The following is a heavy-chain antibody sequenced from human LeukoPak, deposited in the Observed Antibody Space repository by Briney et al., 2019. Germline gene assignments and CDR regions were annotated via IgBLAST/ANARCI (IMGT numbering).Heavy chain of an antibody. CDR3: ARQRYCSSTSCSTWVRGPVGYMDV. CDR2: INHSGST. D-gene: IGHD2-2*01. CDR1: GGSISSYY. Sequence: SETLSLTCTVSGGSISSYYWSWIRQPPGKGLEWIGEINHSGSTNYNPSLKSRVTISVDTSKNQFSLKLSSVTAADTAVYYCARQRYCSSTSCSTWVRGPVGYMDVWGKGTTVTISS. V-gene: IGHV4-34*01. J-gene: IGHJ6*03.